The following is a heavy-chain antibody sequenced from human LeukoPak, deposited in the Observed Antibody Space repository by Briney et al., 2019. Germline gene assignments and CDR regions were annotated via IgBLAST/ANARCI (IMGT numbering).Heavy chain of an antibody. CDR3: AKVSYSSSSGGGY. D-gene: IGHD6-6*01. CDR2: IRYDGSNK. J-gene: IGHJ4*02. V-gene: IGHV3-30*02. CDR1: GFTFSSYG. Sequence: GGSLRLSCAASGFTFSSYGMHWVRQAPGKGLEWVAFIRYDGSNKYYAVSVKGRFTISRDNSRNTLYLQMNSLRAEDAAVYYCAKVSYSSSSGGGYWGQGTLVTVSS.